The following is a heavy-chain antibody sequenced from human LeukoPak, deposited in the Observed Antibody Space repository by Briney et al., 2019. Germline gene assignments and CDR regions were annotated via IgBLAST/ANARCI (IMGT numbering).Heavy chain of an antibody. CDR2: ISSSSSYI. CDR1: GFTFSRYS. J-gene: IGHJ4*02. V-gene: IGHV3-21*01. D-gene: IGHD1-26*01. CDR3: ARASYSGSYYAY. Sequence: GGSLRLSCAASGFTFSRYSMNWVRQAPGKGLEWVSSISSSSSYINYADSVKGRITISRDNAKNSLYLQMNSLRAEDTAVYYCARASYSGSYYAYWGRGTLVTVSS.